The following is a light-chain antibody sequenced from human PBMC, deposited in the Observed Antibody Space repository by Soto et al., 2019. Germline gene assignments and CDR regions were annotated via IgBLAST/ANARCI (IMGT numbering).Light chain of an antibody. V-gene: IGLV1-44*01. Sequence: SFLTLPPSASRTPGQRVTISCSGSSSNIGSNTVNWYQQLPGTAPKLLIYSNNQRPSGVPDRFSGSKSGTSASLAISGLQSEDEADYYCAAWDDSLNGPVFGPGTKVTV. CDR3: AAWDDSLNGPV. CDR1: SSNIGSNT. J-gene: IGLJ1*01. CDR2: SNN.